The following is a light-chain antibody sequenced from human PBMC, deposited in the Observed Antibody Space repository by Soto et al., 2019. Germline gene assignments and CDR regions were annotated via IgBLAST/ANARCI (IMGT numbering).Light chain of an antibody. CDR3: QQLHNYPRT. V-gene: IGKV1-27*01. J-gene: IGKJ1*01. CDR2: AAS. CDR1: QGISHY. Sequence: DIQMTQSPSSLSASVGDRVTITCRASQGISHYLALYQQKPGKVPKLLIYAASTLQSGVPSRFSGSGSGTDFTLTISSLQAEDFATYYRQQLHNYPRTFGQGTKVDIK.